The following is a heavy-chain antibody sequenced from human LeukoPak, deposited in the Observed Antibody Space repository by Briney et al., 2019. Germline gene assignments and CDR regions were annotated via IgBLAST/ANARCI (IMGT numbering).Heavy chain of an antibody. D-gene: IGHD2-21*02. J-gene: IGHJ4*02. CDR1: EYSFSTYS. Sequence: GASVKVSCKASEYSFSTYSFHWVRQAPAQGLEWMAKSNPSGGSPTYAQKFQGRVTMTRDTSTSTVYMELSGLRSDDTAVYYCARGGCDGDCSFDHWGQGTLVTVSS. V-gene: IGHV1-46*01. CDR2: SNPSGGSP. CDR3: ARGGCDGDCSFDH.